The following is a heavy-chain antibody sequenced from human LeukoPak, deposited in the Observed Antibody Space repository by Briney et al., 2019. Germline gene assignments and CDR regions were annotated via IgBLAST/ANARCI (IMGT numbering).Heavy chain of an antibody. CDR1: GFTFTYYW. D-gene: IGHD4-17*01. CDR3: ARGQVTTVTRLASLDI. V-gene: IGHV3-7*04. Sequence: GGSLRLSCATSGFTFTYYWMNWIRQAPGKGLEWVAHINQDGSEKYYVDSVKGRFTISRDYAKKSLYLQMNSLSAEDTAVYYCARGQVTTVTRLASLDIWGQGTMVTVS. J-gene: IGHJ3*02. CDR2: INQDGSEK.